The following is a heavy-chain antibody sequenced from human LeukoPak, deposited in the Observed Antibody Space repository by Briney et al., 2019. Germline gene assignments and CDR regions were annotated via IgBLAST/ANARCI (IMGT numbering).Heavy chain of an antibody. D-gene: IGHD3-10*01. Sequence: KSSETLSLTCAVYGGSFSGYYWSWIRQPPGKGLEWIGEINHSGSTNYNPSLKSRVTISVDTSKNQLSLKLSSVTAADTAVYYCARGPSTYYYGSGSYYYYYYGMDVWGQGTTVTVSS. CDR1: GGSFSGYY. CDR2: INHSGST. J-gene: IGHJ6*02. V-gene: IGHV4-34*01. CDR3: ARGPSTYYYGSGSYYYYYYGMDV.